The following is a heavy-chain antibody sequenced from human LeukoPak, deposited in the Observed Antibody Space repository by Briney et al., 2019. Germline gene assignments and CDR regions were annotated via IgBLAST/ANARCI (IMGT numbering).Heavy chain of an antibody. J-gene: IGHJ4*02. V-gene: IGHV4-39*01. CDR3: ARRVAVAAEDY. CDR1: GGSISSSSYY. D-gene: IGHD6-19*01. Sequence: SETLSLTCTVSGGSISSSSYYWGWIRQPPGKGLEWIGSIYYNGSSNYNPSLKSRVTISVDTSKDQVSLKLHSVTAADTAVYYCARRVAVAAEDYWGQGTLVTVSS. CDR2: IYYNGSS.